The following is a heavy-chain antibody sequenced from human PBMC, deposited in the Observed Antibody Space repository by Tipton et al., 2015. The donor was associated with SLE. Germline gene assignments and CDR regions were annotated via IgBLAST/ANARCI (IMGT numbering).Heavy chain of an antibody. CDR2: INHSGST. J-gene: IGHJ2*01. CDR1: GGSFSGYY. D-gene: IGHD7-27*01. CDR3: ARVPLLTGSWYFDL. V-gene: IGHV4-34*01. Sequence: TLSLTCAVYGGSFSGYYWSWIRQPPGKGLEWIGEINHSGSTNYNPPLKSRVTISVDTSKNQFSLKLSSVTAADTAAYYCARVPLLTGSWYFDLWGRGTLVTVSS.